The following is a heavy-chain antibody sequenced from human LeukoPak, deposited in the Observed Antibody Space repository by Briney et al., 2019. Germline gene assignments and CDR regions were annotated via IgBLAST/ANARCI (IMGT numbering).Heavy chain of an antibody. CDR1: GFTFSSYS. CDR3: ARVEAAGTGVFDY. D-gene: IGHD6-13*01. J-gene: IGHJ4*02. V-gene: IGHV3-21*01. Sequence: GGSLRLSCAASGFTFSSYSMNWVRQAPGNGLEWVSSISSSSSYIYYADSVKGRFTISRDNAKNSLYLQMNSLRAEDTAVYYCARVEAAGTGVFDYWGQGTLVTVSS. CDR2: ISSSSSYI.